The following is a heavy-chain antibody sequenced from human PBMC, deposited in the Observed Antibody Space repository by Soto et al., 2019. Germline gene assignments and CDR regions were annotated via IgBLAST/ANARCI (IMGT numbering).Heavy chain of an antibody. V-gene: IGHV5-51*01. J-gene: IGHJ6*01. CDR1: GYSFTSYW. Sequence: PGESLKISCKGSGYSFTSYWIGWVRQMPGKGLEWMGIIYPGDSDTRYSPSFQGQVTISADKSISTAYLQWSSLKASDTAMYYCARPDSSSAYYYGMDVWGQGTTVTVSS. D-gene: IGHD6-6*01. CDR3: ARPDSSSAYYYGMDV. CDR2: IYPGDSDT.